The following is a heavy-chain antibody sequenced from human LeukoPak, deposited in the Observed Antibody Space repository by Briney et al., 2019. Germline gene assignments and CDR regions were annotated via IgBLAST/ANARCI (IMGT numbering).Heavy chain of an antibody. J-gene: IGHJ4*02. V-gene: IGHV4-59*01. CDR2: IYDSGST. D-gene: IGHD3-22*01. CDR1: GGSISSYY. Sequence: MASETLSLTCTVSGGSISSYYWSWIRQPPGKGLERIGNIYDSGSTNYNPSLKSRVTISVDTSKNQCSLKLSSVTAADTAVYYCARQSISGSSLSYFDYWGQGTLVNVSS. CDR3: ARQSISGSSLSYFDY.